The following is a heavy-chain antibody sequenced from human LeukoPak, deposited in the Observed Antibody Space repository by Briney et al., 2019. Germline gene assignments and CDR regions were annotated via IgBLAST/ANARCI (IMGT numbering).Heavy chain of an antibody. J-gene: IGHJ2*01. Sequence: GGSLRLSCAASGFTFNSYSMNWVRQAPGKGLEWVSSISSSSSYIYYADSVKGRFTISRDNAKNSLYLQMNSLRAEDTAVYYCARDHLVDIVATSADWYFDLWGRGTLVTVSS. CDR3: ARDHLVDIVATSADWYFDL. CDR1: GFTFNSYS. CDR2: ISSSSSYI. D-gene: IGHD5-12*01. V-gene: IGHV3-21*01.